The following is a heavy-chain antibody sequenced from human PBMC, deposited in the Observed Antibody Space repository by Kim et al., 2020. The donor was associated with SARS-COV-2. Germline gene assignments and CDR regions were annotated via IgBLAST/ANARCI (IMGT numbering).Heavy chain of an antibody. CDR3: AKDRERRIAYYFDY. J-gene: IGHJ4*02. V-gene: IGHV3-33*06. Sequence: ADSVKGRFTISRDNSKNTLYLQMNSLRAEDTAVYYCAKDRERRIAYYFDYWGQGTLVTVSS. D-gene: IGHD2-15*01.